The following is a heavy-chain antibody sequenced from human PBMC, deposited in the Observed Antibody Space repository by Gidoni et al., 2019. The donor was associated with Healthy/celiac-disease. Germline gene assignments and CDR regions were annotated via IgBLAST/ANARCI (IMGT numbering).Heavy chain of an antibody. V-gene: IGHV3-49*04. D-gene: IGHD6-13*01. CDR1: GFTFGDYG. CDR3: TSSSWPRSWFDP. CDR2: IRSKAYGGTT. J-gene: IGHJ5*02. Sequence: EVQLVESGGGLVQPGRSLRLSCTASGFTFGDYGMSWVRQAPGKGLEWVGFIRSKAYGGTTEYAASVKGRFTISRDDSKSIAYLQMNSLKTEDTAVYYCTSSSWPRSWFDPWGQGTLVTVSS.